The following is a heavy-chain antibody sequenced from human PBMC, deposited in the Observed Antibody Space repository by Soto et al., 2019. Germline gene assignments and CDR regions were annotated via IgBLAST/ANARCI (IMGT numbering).Heavy chain of an antibody. CDR1: GYTFTSYY. J-gene: IGHJ6*02. CDR3: ARDRGTETSWYYYYGMDV. CDR2: INPSGGST. V-gene: IGHV1-46*01. Sequence: GASVKVSCKASGYTFTSYYMHWVRQAPGQGLEWMGIINPSGGSTSYAQKFQGRVTMTRDTSTSTVYMELSSLRSEDTAVYYCARDRGTETSWYYYYGMDVWGQGTTVTVSS. D-gene: IGHD4-17*01.